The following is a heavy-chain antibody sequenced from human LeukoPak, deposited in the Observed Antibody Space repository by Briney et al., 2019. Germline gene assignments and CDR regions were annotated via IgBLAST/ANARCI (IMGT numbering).Heavy chain of an antibody. D-gene: IGHD2-21*02. CDR1: GFIVSSNY. CDR3: ARVRAYCGGDCYSGYYYYGMDV. V-gene: IGHV3-53*01. CDR2: IYRGGST. J-gene: IGHJ6*02. Sequence: GGSLRLSCAASGFIVSSNYMSWVRQAPGKGLEWVSAIYRGGSTYYADSVKGRFTISRDNSKNTLYLQMNSLRAEDTAVYYCARVRAYCGGDCYSGYYYYGMDVWGQGTTVTVSS.